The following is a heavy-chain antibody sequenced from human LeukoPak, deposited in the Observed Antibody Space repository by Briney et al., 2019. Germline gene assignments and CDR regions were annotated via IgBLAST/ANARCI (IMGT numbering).Heavy chain of an antibody. CDR3: AREGYHGHLNY. CDR2: INHSGST. CDR1: GGSISSYY. V-gene: IGHV4-34*01. D-gene: IGHD6-13*01. J-gene: IGHJ4*02. Sequence: PSETLSLTCTVSGGSISSYYWSWIRQPPGKGLEWIGEINHSGSTNYNPSLKSRVTISVDTSKNQFSLKLSSVTAADTAVYYCAREGYHGHLNYWGQGTLVTVSS.